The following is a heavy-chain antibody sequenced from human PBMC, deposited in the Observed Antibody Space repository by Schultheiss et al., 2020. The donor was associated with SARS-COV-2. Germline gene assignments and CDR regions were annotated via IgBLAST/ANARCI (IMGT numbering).Heavy chain of an antibody. J-gene: IGHJ4*02. CDR2: ISGSGGST. D-gene: IGHD3-10*01. CDR3: AKNSPRLLWFGELSPSY. V-gene: IGHV3-23*01. Sequence: GGSLRLSCAASGFTFSSYAMSWVRQAPGKGLEWVSAISGSGGSTYYADSVKGRFTISRDNSKNTLYLQMNSLRAEDTAVYYCAKNSPRLLWFGELSPSYWGQGTLVTVSS. CDR1: GFTFSSYA.